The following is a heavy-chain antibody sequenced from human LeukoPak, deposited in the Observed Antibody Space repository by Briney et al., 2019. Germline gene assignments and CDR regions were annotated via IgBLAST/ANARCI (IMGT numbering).Heavy chain of an antibody. Sequence: GGSLTLSCAASGFTFSNYELIWVRQAPGKGLEWVAYISSSGGVVYYADSVKGRFTISRDNAKNSLSLQMNSLRAEDTAVYYCARDPGAYGDYYDYWGQGTLVTVSS. CDR2: ISSSGGVV. J-gene: IGHJ4*02. D-gene: IGHD4-17*01. CDR3: ARDPGAYGDYYDY. V-gene: IGHV3-48*03. CDR1: GFTFSNYE.